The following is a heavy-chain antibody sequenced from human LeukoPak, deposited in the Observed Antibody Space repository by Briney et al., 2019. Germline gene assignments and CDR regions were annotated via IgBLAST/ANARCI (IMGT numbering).Heavy chain of an antibody. CDR2: INPSGGST. CDR1: GYTFTSYY. CDR3: ARSRTLYYDFWSGYYPDFDY. V-gene: IGHV1-46*01. D-gene: IGHD3-3*01. J-gene: IGHJ4*02. Sequence: ASVKVSCKASGYTFTSYYMHWVRQAPGQGLEWMGIINPSGGSTSYAQKFQGRVTMTRDTSTSTVYMELSSLRSEDTAVYYCARSRTLYYDFWSGYYPDFDYWGQGTLVTVSS.